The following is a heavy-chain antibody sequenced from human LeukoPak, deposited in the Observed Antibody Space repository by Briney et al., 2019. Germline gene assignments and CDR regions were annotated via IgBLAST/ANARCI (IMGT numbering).Heavy chain of an antibody. CDR2: INHSGST. V-gene: IGHV4-34*01. CDR3: ARGRGTAARPLDY. CDR1: GGSFSGYY. D-gene: IGHD6-6*01. J-gene: IGHJ4*02. Sequence: KPSETLSLTCAVYGGSFSGYYWSWIRQPPGKGLEWIGEINHSGSTNYNPSLKSRVTISVDTSKNQFSLKLSSVTAADTAVYYCARGRGTAARPLDYWGQGTLVTVSS.